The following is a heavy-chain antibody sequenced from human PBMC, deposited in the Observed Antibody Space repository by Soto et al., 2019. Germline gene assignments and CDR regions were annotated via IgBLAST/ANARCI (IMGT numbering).Heavy chain of an antibody. D-gene: IGHD6-19*01. Sequence: QVQLVQSGAEVKKPGASVKVSCNASGYTFTSYDINWVRQATGQGLEWMVGMNPNSGNTGYAQKFQGRVTMTSNTSISTAYMELSSLRSEDTAVYYCARERRSGWYVDYWGQGTLVTVSS. CDR3: ARERRSGWYVDY. CDR1: GYTFTSYD. J-gene: IGHJ4*02. V-gene: IGHV1-8*01. CDR2: MNPNSGNT.